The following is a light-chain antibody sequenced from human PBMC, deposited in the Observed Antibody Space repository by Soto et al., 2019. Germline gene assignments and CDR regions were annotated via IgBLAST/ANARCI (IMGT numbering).Light chain of an antibody. CDR3: QQSYSTLT. V-gene: IGKV1-39*01. CDR1: QSISNN. CDR2: AAS. J-gene: IGKJ3*01. Sequence: DIPMTQSPSSLSASVGDRVTITCRASQSISNNLNWYQHKPGQAPKLLIYAASTLQNGVPSRFSGAGSGTDFTLTISSLQPADFATYYCQQSYSTLTFGPGTKVDLK.